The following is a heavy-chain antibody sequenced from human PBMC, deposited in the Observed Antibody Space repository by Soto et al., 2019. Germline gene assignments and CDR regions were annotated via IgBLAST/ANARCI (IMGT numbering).Heavy chain of an antibody. Sequence: QVQLVQSGAEVKKPGASVKVSCKASGYTFTSYGISWVRQAPGQGLEWMGWISAYNGNTNYAQKLQGRVTMTTDTSTSTAYMELMSLRSDDTAVYYCARDQTYYYDSSGYYPFDYWGQGTLVTVSS. CDR1: GYTFTSYG. CDR2: ISAYNGNT. CDR3: ARDQTYYYDSSGYYPFDY. J-gene: IGHJ4*02. D-gene: IGHD3-22*01. V-gene: IGHV1-18*01.